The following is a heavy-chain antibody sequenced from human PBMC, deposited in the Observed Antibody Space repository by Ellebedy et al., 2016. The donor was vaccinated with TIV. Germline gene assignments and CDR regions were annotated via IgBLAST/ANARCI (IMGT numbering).Heavy chain of an antibody. CDR3: ARRGYGDY. CDR1: GFTFSRFA. Sequence: GESLKISCAASGFTFSRFAITWVRQAPGKGLEWVSGIVGSGAQKYADSVKGRFTISRDNSKNTLVLQMSGLRAEDTAVYYCARRGYGDYWGQGILVTVSS. D-gene: IGHD5-12*01. CDR2: IVGSGA. J-gene: IGHJ4*02. V-gene: IGHV3-23*01.